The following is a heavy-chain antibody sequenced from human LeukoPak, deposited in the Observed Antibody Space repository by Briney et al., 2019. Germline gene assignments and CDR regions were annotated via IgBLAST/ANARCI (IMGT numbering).Heavy chain of an antibody. J-gene: IGHJ4*02. CDR2: ISWNGGRI. V-gene: IGHV3-9*01. Sequence: GGALRLSCAASGVTFDEYAMHWGPEAPGEGGERGSGISWNGGRIGYADSVKGRFAISRDNAKNSLYLQMSSLRAEDTAFYYCAKGSGQSGAYDSSGLDYWGQGTLVTVSS. CDR1: GVTFDEYA. D-gene: IGHD3-22*01. CDR3: AKGSGQSGAYDSSGLDY.